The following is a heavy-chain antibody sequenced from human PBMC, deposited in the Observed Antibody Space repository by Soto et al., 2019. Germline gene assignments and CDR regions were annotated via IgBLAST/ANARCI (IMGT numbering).Heavy chain of an antibody. Sequence: GGSLRLSCAASGFTFSSYGMHWVRQAPGKGLEWVAVIWYDGSNKYYADSVKGRFTISRDNSKNTLYLQMNSLRAEDTAVYYCARDDSGYDYPFDYWGQGTLVTVSS. CDR2: IWYDGSNK. J-gene: IGHJ4*02. CDR1: GFTFSSYG. V-gene: IGHV3-33*01. CDR3: ARDDSGYDYPFDY. D-gene: IGHD5-12*01.